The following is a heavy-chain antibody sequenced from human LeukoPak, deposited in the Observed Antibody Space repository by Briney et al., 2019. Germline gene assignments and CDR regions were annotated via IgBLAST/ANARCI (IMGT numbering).Heavy chain of an antibody. D-gene: IGHD6-13*01. J-gene: IGHJ5*01. CDR1: GGSISSSSYY. CDR3: ARRDGGYSSSWSQYNWFDS. CDR2: IYYSGST. Sequence: NPSETLSLTCTVSGGSISSSSYYWGWIRQPPGKGLEWIGSIYYSGSTYYNPSPKSRVTISVDTSKNQFSLKLSSVTAADTAVYYCARRDGGYSSSWSQYNWFDSWGQGTLVTVSS. V-gene: IGHV4-39*01.